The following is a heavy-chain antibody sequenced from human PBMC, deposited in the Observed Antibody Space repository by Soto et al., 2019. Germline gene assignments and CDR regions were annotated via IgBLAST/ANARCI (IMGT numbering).Heavy chain of an antibody. CDR1: GYTFTGYF. Sequence: QVQLVQSGAEVKKPGASVKVSCKASGYTFTGYFVHWVRQAPGQGLEWMGWINPNSGGPNYAQKFQGRVTMTRDTSINTAYMELSRLRSDDTAVYFCARSLSGNWFDPWGQGTLVTVSS. J-gene: IGHJ5*02. D-gene: IGHD1-26*01. CDR3: ARSLSGNWFDP. CDR2: INPNSGGP. V-gene: IGHV1-2*02.